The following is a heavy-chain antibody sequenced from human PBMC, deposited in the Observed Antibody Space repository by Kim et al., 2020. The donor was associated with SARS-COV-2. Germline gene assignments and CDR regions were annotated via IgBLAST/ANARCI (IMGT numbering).Heavy chain of an antibody. CDR2: INAGNGNT. CDR3: ARVGADYGDYGWFDP. J-gene: IGHJ5*02. CDR1: GYTFTSYA. D-gene: IGHD4-17*01. V-gene: IGHV1-3*01. Sequence: ASVKVSCKASGYTFTSYAMHWVRQAPGQRLEWMGWINAGNGNTKYSQKFQGRVTITRDTSASTAYMELSSLRSEDTAVYYCARVGADYGDYGWFDPWGQGTLVTVSS.